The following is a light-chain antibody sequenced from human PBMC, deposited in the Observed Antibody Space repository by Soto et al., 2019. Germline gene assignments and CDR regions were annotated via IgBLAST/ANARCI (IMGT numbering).Light chain of an antibody. Sequence: QLVLTQSPSASASLGASVKLTCTLSSGHGSYAIAWHQQQPEKGPRYLMKLNSDGSHSKGDGIPDRFSGSSSGAERYLTISSLQSEDEADYYCQTWGTGLLVFGGGTKLTVL. J-gene: IGLJ3*02. V-gene: IGLV4-69*01. CDR3: QTWGTGLLV. CDR2: LNSDGSH. CDR1: SGHGSYA.